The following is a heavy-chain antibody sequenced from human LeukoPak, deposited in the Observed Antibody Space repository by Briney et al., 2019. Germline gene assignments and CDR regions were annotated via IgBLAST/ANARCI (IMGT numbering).Heavy chain of an antibody. CDR1: GFTFSSYG. J-gene: IGHJ4*02. D-gene: IGHD3-10*01. Sequence: GGSLRLSCAASGFTFSSYGMHWVRQAPGKGLEWVAFIRYVGSNKYYADSVKGRFTISRDNSKNTLYLQMNSLRAEDTAVYYCAKDRQWFGELLTLDYWGQGTLVTVSS. CDR3: AKDRQWFGELLTLDY. CDR2: IRYVGSNK. V-gene: IGHV3-30*02.